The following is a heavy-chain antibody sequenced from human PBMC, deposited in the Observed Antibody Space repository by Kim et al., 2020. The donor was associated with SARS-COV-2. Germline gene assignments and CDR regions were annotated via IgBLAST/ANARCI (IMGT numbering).Heavy chain of an antibody. Sequence: GGSLRLSCAASGFTFSSYAMNWVRQAPGKGLEWVSIISTSGGHTYYADSVVDRFTISRDNAKNTLYLQMNSLRAEDTAVYYCAKVPSNRLATTESYDGVDVWGQGTTVTVSS. CDR2: ISTSGGHT. CDR1: GFTFSSYA. D-gene: IGHD5-12*01. J-gene: IGHJ6*02. V-gene: IGHV3-23*01. CDR3: AKVPSNRLATTESYDGVDV.